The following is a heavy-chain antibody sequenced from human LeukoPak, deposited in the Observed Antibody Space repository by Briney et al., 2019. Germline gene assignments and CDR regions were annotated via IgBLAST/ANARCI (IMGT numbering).Heavy chain of an antibody. CDR2: ISSSSSYI. J-gene: IGHJ5*02. Sequence: GGSLRLSCAASGFTFSSYSMNWVRQAPGKGLEWVSSISSSSSYIYYADSVKGRFTISRDNAKNSLYLQMNSLRAEDTAVHYCASFLSSGYYQTWYDPWGQGTLVTVSS. CDR3: ASFLSSGYYQTWYDP. CDR1: GFTFSSYS. V-gene: IGHV3-21*01. D-gene: IGHD3-22*01.